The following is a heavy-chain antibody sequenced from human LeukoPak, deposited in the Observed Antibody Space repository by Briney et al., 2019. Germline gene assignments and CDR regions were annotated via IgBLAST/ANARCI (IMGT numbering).Heavy chain of an antibody. CDR3: AKGRDCTKGVCRNFDY. J-gene: IGHJ4*02. CDR2: ISGNSAYT. D-gene: IGHD2-8*01. Sequence: GGSLRLSCAASELTFSNYAMSWVRQAPGKGLEWGSIISGNSAYTHYADSVKGRFTISRDNSKNTLYLQMNSLRAEDTAVYYCAKGRDCTKGVCRNFDYWGQGALVTVSS. V-gene: IGHV3-23*01. CDR1: ELTFSNYA.